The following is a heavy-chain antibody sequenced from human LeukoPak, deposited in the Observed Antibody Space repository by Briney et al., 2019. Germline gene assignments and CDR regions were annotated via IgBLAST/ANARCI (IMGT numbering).Heavy chain of an antibody. CDR2: IYYSGST. Sequence: PSETLSLTCTVSGGSISSYYWSWIRQHPGKGLEWLGYIYYSGSTNYNPSLKSRVTISVDTSKNQFSLKLSSVTAADTAVYYCARLDDSSGYYPYYFDYWGQGTLVTVSS. J-gene: IGHJ4*02. CDR3: ARLDDSSGYYPYYFDY. CDR1: GGSISSYY. D-gene: IGHD3-22*01. V-gene: IGHV4-59*08.